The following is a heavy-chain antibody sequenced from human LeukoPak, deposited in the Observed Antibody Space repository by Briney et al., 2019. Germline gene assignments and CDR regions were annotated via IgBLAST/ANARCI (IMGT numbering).Heavy chain of an antibody. CDR1: GFTFSNYA. CDR3: AKDLVTGSLDY. D-gene: IGHD3-10*01. V-gene: IGHV3-23*01. J-gene: IGHJ4*02. CDR2: ISGSGGST. Sequence: AGGSLRLSCAASGFTFSNYAMTWVRQAPGKGLEWVSSISGSGGSTYYADSVKGRFTISRDNSKNTVYLQMNSLRDEDTAIYYCAKDLVTGSLDYWGQGTLVTVSS.